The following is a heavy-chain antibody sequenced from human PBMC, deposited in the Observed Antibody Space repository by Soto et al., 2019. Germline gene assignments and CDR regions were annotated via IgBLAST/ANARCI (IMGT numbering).Heavy chain of an antibody. CDR3: ARVTTMGGY. J-gene: IGHJ4*02. Sequence: EVQLVESGGGLVQSGESLRLSCAASGFSFRDYWMSWVRQAPGKGLEWVANIKQDGSAKNYVDSVKGRFSISRDNAKNSLYLQMNSLRAEDTAVYYCARVTTMGGYWGQGTLVTVSS. CDR2: IKQDGSAK. D-gene: IGHD4-17*01. CDR1: GFSFRDYW. V-gene: IGHV3-7*01.